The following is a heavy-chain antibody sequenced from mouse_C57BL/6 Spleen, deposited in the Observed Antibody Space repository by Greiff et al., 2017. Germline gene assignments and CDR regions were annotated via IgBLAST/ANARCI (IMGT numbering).Heavy chain of an antibody. V-gene: IGHV5-17*01. CDR1: GFTFSDYG. J-gene: IGHJ3*01. CDR2: ISSGSSTI. CDR3: ANLGFAY. Sequence: EVMLVESGGGLVKPGGSLKLSCPASGFTFSDYGMHWVGQAPEKGLEWVPYISSGSSTIYYADTVKGRFTISRDNAKNTLFRQMTSVWAEDTAMYYCANLGFAYWGQGTLVTVSA.